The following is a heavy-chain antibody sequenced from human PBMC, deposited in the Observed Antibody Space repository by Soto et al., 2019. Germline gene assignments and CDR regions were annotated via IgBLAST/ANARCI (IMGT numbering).Heavy chain of an antibody. CDR1: GDSVSSNSAA. CDR2: TYYRSKWYN. J-gene: IGHJ4*02. Sequence: SQTLSLTCAISGDSVSSNSAAWNWIRQSPSRGLEWLGRTYYRSKWYNAYAESARSRITINADTSKNQFSLHLNSVTPEDTAVYYCARDGNWRLDYWGQGALVTVSS. D-gene: IGHD1-1*01. CDR3: ARDGNWRLDY. V-gene: IGHV6-1*01.